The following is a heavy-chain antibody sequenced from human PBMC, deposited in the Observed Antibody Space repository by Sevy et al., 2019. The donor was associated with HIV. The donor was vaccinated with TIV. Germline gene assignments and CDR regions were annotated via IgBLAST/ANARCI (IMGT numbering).Heavy chain of an antibody. J-gene: IGHJ6*02. Sequence: SETLSLTCTVSGDSISGYYWSWIRQPPGKGLEWIGYIYYSGSTNYNSSLKSRVAISVDTSKNQFSLKLRSVTAADTAVYYCARALQDYYYALDVWGQRTTVTVSS. CDR1: GDSISGYY. CDR3: ARALQDYYYALDV. V-gene: IGHV4-59*01. CDR2: IYYSGST.